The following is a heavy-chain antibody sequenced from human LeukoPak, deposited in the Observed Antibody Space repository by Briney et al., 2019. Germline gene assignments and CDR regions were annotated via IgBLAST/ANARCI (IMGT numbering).Heavy chain of an antibody. Sequence: GGSLRLSCAASGFTFSSYSMNWVRQAPGKGLEWVSSISSSSSYIYYADSVKGRFTISRDNAKNSLYLQMNSLRAEDTAVYYCARDSSGWPSDYWGQGTLVTVAS. CDR3: ARDSSGWPSDY. J-gene: IGHJ4*02. CDR1: GFTFSSYS. CDR2: ISSSSSYI. V-gene: IGHV3-21*01. D-gene: IGHD6-19*01.